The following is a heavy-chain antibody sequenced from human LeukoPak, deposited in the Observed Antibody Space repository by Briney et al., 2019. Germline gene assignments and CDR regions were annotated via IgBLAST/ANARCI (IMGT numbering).Heavy chain of an antibody. CDR2: IGFDVSRK. Sequence: GTSLRLSCAASGFSFSSYLMHWVRQAPGKGLEWVALIGFDVSRKYYGDSVKGRFTISRDNSKNTLYLQMNSLRAEDTAVYYCAREEGVDGTSGINNWGQGTLVIVSS. CDR3: AREEGVDGTSGINN. V-gene: IGHV3-33*01. J-gene: IGHJ4*02. CDR1: GFSFSSYL. D-gene: IGHD4-23*01.